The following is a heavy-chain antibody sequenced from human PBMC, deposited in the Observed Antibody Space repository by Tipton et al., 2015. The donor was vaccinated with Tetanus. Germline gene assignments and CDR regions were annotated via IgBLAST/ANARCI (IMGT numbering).Heavy chain of an antibody. CDR2: IKQDGSAK. V-gene: IGHV3-7*01. D-gene: IGHD2-2*01. CDR3: ARDSTYLFDY. Sequence: SLRLSCAASGFTFDDYTMHWVRQAPGKGLEWVANIKQDGSAKYYVDSVKGRSTISRDNAKNSLYLQMNSLRAEDTAVYYCARDSTYLFDYWGQGTLVTVSS. J-gene: IGHJ4*02. CDR1: GFTFDDYT.